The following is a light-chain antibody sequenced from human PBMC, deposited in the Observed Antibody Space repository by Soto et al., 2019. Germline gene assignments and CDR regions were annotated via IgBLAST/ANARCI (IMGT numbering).Light chain of an antibody. J-gene: IGKJ1*01. V-gene: IGKV3-15*01. CDR1: QSVSSN. CDR3: QQYNNWPPWT. CDR2: GVS. Sequence: VMTQSPATLSVSPGERATLSCRASQSVSSNLAWYQQKPGQAPRLLIYGVSARATGIPARFSGSGSGTDFTLTISSLQSEDFALYYCQQYNNWPPWTFGQGTKVAIK.